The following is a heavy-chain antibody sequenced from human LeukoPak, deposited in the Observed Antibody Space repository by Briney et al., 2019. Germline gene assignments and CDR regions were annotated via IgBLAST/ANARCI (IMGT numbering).Heavy chain of an antibody. CDR2: ISDTGSSI. Sequence: PGGSLRLSCSASGFTFRRYGMHWVRQAPGKGLEWVSYISDTGSSIYYADSVKGRFTIFRDNAKNSLYLQMNSLRVEDTAIYYCARDQGTAMAPYYFDYWGQGTLVTVSS. V-gene: IGHV3-48*03. D-gene: IGHD5-18*01. CDR1: GFTFRRYG. CDR3: ARDQGTAMAPYYFDY. J-gene: IGHJ4*02.